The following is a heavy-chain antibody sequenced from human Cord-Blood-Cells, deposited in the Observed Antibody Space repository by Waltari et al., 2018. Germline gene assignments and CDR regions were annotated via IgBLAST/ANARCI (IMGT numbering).Heavy chain of an antibody. Sequence: EVQLVESGGGLVQPGGSLRLSCAASGSTFSSYRMSWVRQAPGKWLEWVANIKQDGSGKYYVDSVKGRFTISRDNAKNSLYLQMNSLRAEDTAVYYCARFELLYGGFDYWGQGTLVTVSS. J-gene: IGHJ4*02. V-gene: IGHV3-7*01. D-gene: IGHD2-2*02. CDR3: ARFELLYGGFDY. CDR2: IKQDGSGK. CDR1: GSTFSSYR.